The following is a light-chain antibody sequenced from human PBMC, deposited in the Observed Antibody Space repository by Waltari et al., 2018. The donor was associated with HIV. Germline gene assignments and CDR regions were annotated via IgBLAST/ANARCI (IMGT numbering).Light chain of an antibody. CDR1: SGRIASNY. Sequence: NLMLTQPHSVSESPGKTVTISCTGSSGRIASNYVQWYQQRPGSAPTTVIFADNQRSSGVPDRCSGSIDSSSNSASRTISRLKTEDEADYYCQSFDGITAVFGGGTKLTVL. CDR2: ADN. CDR3: QSFDGITAV. J-gene: IGLJ3*02. V-gene: IGLV6-57*02.